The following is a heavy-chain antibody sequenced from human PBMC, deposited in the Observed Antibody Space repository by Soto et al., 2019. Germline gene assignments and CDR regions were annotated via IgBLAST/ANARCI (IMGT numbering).Heavy chain of an antibody. V-gene: IGHV3-48*01. CDR2: ISSSSTI. Sequence: PGGSLRLSCAASGFTCSSYSMNWVRQAPGKGLEWVSYISSSSTIYYADSVKGRFTISRDNAKNSLYLQMNSLRAEDTAVYYCASQDNPFDYWGQGTLVTVSS. CDR3: ASQDNPFDY. J-gene: IGHJ4*02. CDR1: GFTCSSYS.